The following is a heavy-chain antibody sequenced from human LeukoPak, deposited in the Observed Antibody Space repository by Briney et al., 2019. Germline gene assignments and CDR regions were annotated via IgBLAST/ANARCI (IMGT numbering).Heavy chain of an antibody. J-gene: IGHJ6*02. CDR2: ISGSGAST. V-gene: IGHV3-23*01. D-gene: IGHD3-3*01. CDR1: GFTLSTNA. CDR3: ARWDYSAAARRSGDYSMDV. Sequence: GGSLRLSCLTSGFTLSTNAMSWVRQAPGKGLEWISGISGSGASTYYADSVKGRFTISRDDSRNTLYLQMNSLRVEDTAVYYCARWDYSAAARRSGDYSMDVWGQGTTVTVSS.